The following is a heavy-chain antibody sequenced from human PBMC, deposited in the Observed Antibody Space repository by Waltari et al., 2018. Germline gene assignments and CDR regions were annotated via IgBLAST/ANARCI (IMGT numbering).Heavy chain of an antibody. CDR3: IRYNEQNYCGMDV. D-gene: IGHD1-20*01. J-gene: IGHJ6*02. V-gene: IGHV3-73*01. CDR2: IRSKANSDAT. Sequence: EVQLVESGGGLVQPGGSLKLSCAVSGFTFSDYAIHWVRQASGKGLGWGGRIRSKANSDATAYAASGKGRFTISRDDSKNTAYLQMNSLKTEDTAVYYCIRYNEQNYCGMDVWGQGTTVTVSS. CDR1: GFTFSDYA.